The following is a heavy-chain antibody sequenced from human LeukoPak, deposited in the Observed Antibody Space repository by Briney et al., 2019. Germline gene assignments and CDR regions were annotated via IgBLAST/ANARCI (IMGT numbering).Heavy chain of an antibody. CDR2: ISSSSSYI. Sequence: GGSLSLSCAASGFTFSSYSMNWVRQAPGKGLEWVSSISSSSSYIYYADSVKGRFTISRDNSKNTLYLQMNSLRAEDTAVYYCAIKGKYSSGWNFDYWGQGTLVTVSS. D-gene: IGHD6-19*01. V-gene: IGHV3-21*04. CDR1: GFTFSSYS. J-gene: IGHJ4*02. CDR3: AIKGKYSSGWNFDY.